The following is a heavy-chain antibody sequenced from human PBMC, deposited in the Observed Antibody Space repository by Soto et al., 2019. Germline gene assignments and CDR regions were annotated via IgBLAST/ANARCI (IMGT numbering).Heavy chain of an antibody. J-gene: IGHJ6*02. V-gene: IGHV3-43*01. D-gene: IGHD2-21*02. CDR2: ISWDGGST. CDR1: GFTFDDYT. Sequence: GGSLRLSCAAAGFTFDDYTMHWVRQAPGKGLEWVSLISWDGGSTYYADSVKGRFTISRDNSKNSLYLQMNSLRTEDTALYYCAEDIEVGVVTATNYGMDVWGQGTTVTVSS. CDR3: AEDIEVGVVTATNYGMDV.